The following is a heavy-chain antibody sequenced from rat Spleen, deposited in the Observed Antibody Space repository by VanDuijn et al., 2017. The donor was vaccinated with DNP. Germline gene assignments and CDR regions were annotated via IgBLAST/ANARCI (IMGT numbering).Heavy chain of an antibody. D-gene: IGHD1-12*03. CDR3: ATDYYYDGYYHPDY. Sequence: EVKLVESGGGLVQPGRSLKLSCAASGFNFNDHWMGWVRQAPKKGLEWVAVIIYDGSNTFYRDSVKGRFTISRDNAKSTLYLQMDSLRSEDTATYYFATDYYYDGYYHPDYWGQGVMVTVSS. V-gene: IGHV5S10*01. J-gene: IGHJ2*01. CDR2: IIYDGSNT. CDR1: GFNFNDHW.